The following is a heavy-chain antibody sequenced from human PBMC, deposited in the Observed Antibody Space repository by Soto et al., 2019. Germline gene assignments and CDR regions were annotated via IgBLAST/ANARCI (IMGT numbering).Heavy chain of an antibody. Sequence: GGSLRLSCAASGFTFSDYSLTWARQAPGKGPEWLSYISSSSGTKYYADSVKGRFTMSRDNAKNLLYLQMNSLRAEDTAVYYCARTRYHYGMDVWGRGTTVTVSS. V-gene: IGHV3-48*01. D-gene: IGHD1-20*01. J-gene: IGHJ6*02. CDR3: ARTRYHYGMDV. CDR2: ISSSSGTK. CDR1: GFTFSDYS.